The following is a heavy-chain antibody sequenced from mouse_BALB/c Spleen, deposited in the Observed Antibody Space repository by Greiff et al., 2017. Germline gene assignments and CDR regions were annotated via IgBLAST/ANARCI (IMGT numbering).Heavy chain of an antibody. CDR1: GYAFSSYW. CDR3: ARSRTTPFAY. V-gene: IGHV1-80*01. J-gene: IGHJ3*01. Sequence: QVQLKQSGAELVRPGSSVKISCKASGYAFSSYWMNWVKQRPGQGLEWIGQIYPGDGDTNYNGKFKGKATLTADKSSSTAYMQLSSLTSEDSAVYFCARSRTTPFAYWGQGTLVTVSA. CDR2: IYPGDGDT. D-gene: IGHD5-5*01.